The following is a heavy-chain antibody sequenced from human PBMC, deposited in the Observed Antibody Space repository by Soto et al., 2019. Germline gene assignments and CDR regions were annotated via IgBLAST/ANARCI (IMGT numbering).Heavy chain of an antibody. V-gene: IGHV1-69*13. CDR2: IMPIFDTT. CDR3: ARIKGDYEGNWFDP. D-gene: IGHD4-17*01. CDR1: GGTLNNYA. J-gene: IGHJ5*02. Sequence: SVKVSCKASGGTLNNYAISWVRQAPGQGLEWIGGIMPIFDTTNYAQKFQGRVKITADESTSTVYMELGSLRSEDTAVYYCARIKGDYEGNWFDPWGQGTVVSVS.